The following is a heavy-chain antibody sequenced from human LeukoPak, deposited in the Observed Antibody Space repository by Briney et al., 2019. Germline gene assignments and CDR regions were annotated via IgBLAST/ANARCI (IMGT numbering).Heavy chain of an antibody. Sequence: GASVKVSCKASGYTFTSYYMHWVRQAPGQGLEWMGIINPSGGSTSYAQKFQGRVTMTRDTSTSTVYMELSSLRSEDTAVYYCARAYYYGSGSYSPGFDHWGQGTLVTVSS. CDR2: INPSGGST. D-gene: IGHD3-10*01. CDR1: GYTFTSYY. V-gene: IGHV1-46*01. J-gene: IGHJ4*02. CDR3: ARAYYYGSGSYSPGFDH.